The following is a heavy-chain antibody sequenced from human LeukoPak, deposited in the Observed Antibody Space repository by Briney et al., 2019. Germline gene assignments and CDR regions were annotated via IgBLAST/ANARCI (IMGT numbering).Heavy chain of an antibody. CDR1: GHTFSGHY. CDR2: INPNSGLT. V-gene: IGHV1-2*02. CDR3: AREGRAAAAYYFDY. J-gene: IGHJ4*02. D-gene: IGHD6-13*01. Sequence: ASVKVSCKASGHTFSGHYMHWVRQAPAQGLEWMGWINPNSGLTHFAQKFQGRVTMTSDTSISTGYMELSSLRSDDTAVYYCAREGRAAAAYYFDYWGQGTLVTVSS.